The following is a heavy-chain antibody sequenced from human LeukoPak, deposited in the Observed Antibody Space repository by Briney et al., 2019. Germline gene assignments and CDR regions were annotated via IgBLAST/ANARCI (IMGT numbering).Heavy chain of an antibody. CDR3: ATYRQVLLPFES. J-gene: IGHJ4*02. Sequence: GGSLRLSCTASGFTITTYWMGWVRQAPGKGPEWVANINQVGSSKYFVDSVKGRFIISRDNAKNSLYLQMNSLRAEDTAIYYCATYRQVLLPFESWGQGTLVTVSS. V-gene: IGHV3-7*03. CDR1: GFTITTYW. D-gene: IGHD2-8*02. CDR2: INQVGSSK.